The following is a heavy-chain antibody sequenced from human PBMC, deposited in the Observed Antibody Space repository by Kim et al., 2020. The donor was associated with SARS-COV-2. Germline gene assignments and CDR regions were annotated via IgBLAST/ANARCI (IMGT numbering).Heavy chain of an antibody. V-gene: IGHV4-34*01. CDR2: INHSGST. CDR1: GGSFSGYY. J-gene: IGHJ6*03. D-gene: IGHD3-3*01. Sequence: SETLSLTCAVYGGSFSGYYWSWIRQPPGKGLEWIGEINHSGSTNYNPSLKSRVTISVDTSKNQFSLKLSSVTAADTAVYYCARVGRFLEWLLSNHYYYYMDVWGKGTTSPSP. CDR3: ARVGRFLEWLLSNHYYYYMDV.